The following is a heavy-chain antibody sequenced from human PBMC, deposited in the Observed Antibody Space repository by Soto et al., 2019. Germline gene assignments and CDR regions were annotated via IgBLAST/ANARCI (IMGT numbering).Heavy chain of an antibody. CDR3: ARDPAIYCTNGVCPPGMDV. D-gene: IGHD2-8*01. Sequence: SVKVSCKASGDTFSSYAISWVRQAPGQGLEWMGGIIPIFGTANYAQKFQGRVTITADESTSTAYMELSSLRSEDTAVYYCARDPAIYCTNGVCPPGMDVWGQGTTVTVSS. CDR1: GDTFSSYA. V-gene: IGHV1-69*13. CDR2: IIPIFGTA. J-gene: IGHJ6*02.